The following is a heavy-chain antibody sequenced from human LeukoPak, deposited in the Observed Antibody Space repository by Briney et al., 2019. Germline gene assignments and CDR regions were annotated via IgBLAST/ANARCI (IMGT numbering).Heavy chain of an antibody. D-gene: IGHD3-22*01. Sequence: SETLSLTCTVSGGSISSYYWSWIRQPPGKGLEWIGYIYYSGSTNYNLSLKSRVTISVDTSKNQFSLKLSSVTAADTAVYYCARALYYYDSSGYYYFDYWGQGTLVTVSS. CDR2: IYYSGST. CDR3: ARALYYYDSSGYYYFDY. J-gene: IGHJ4*02. V-gene: IGHV4-59*01. CDR1: GGSISSYY.